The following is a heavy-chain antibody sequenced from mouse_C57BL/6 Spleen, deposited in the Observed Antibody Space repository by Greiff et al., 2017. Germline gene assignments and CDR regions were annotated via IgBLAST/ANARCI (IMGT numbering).Heavy chain of an antibody. J-gene: IGHJ1*03. CDR2: ISSGGSYT. V-gene: IGHV5-6*02. Sequence: DVMLVESGGDLVKPGGSLKLSCAASGFTFSSYGMSWVRQTPDKRLEWVATISSGGSYTYYPDSVKGRFTISRDNAKNTLYLQMSSLKSEDTAMYYCARHEGSYWYFDVWGTGTTVTVSS. CDR1: GFTFSSYG. D-gene: IGHD1-1*01. CDR3: ARHEGSYWYFDV.